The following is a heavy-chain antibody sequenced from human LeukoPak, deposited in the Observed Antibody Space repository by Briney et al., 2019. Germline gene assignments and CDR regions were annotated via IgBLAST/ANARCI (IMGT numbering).Heavy chain of an antibody. CDR2: INPNSGGT. Sequence: ASLKVSCKASGYTFTGYYIHWVRQAPGQGLEWVGRINPNSGGTIYAQKFQGRVTMTRDTSISTAYLELSRLRSDDTAVYYCAREEGDGSGSYYSWGQGTLVTVSS. V-gene: IGHV1-2*06. CDR1: GYTFTGYY. D-gene: IGHD3-10*01. CDR3: AREEGDGSGSYYS. J-gene: IGHJ4*02.